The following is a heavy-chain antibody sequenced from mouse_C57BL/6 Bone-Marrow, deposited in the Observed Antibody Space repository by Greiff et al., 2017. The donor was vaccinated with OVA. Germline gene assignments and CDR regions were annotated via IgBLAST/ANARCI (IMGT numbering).Heavy chain of an antibody. CDR1: GFTFSSYA. J-gene: IGHJ1*03. D-gene: IGHD1-1*01. Sequence: DVKLVESGGGLVKPGGSLKLSCAASGFTFSSYAMSWVRQTPEKRLEWVATISDGGSYTYYPDNVKGRFTISRDNAKNNLYLQMSHLKSEDTAMYYCARSIYYYGSSYYGHWYFDVWGTGTTVTVSS. V-gene: IGHV5-4*03. CDR3: ARSIYYYGSSYYGHWYFDV. CDR2: ISDGGSYT.